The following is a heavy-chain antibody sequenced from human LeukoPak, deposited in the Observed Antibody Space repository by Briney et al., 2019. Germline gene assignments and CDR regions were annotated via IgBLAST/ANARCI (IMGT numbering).Heavy chain of an antibody. Sequence: PGGSLRVSCAASGFTFSNYWMNWVRQAPGKGLEWVANINKEGSVKYYVDSVKGRFTISRDNAKNSLYLQMDSLRGDDTAVYYCAKGMSVAANWFDSWGQGTLVTVSS. CDR3: AKGMSVAANWFDS. D-gene: IGHD6-19*01. CDR2: INKEGSVK. V-gene: IGHV3-7*05. CDR1: GFTFSNYW. J-gene: IGHJ5*01.